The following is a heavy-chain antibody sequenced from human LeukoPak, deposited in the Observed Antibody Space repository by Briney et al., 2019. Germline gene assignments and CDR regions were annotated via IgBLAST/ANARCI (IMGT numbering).Heavy chain of an antibody. V-gene: IGHV3-30*18. CDR1: AFTFSSYG. CDR2: ISYDGSNK. J-gene: IGHJ4*02. Sequence: GRSLRLSCAASAFTFSSYGMHWVRQAPGKGLEWVAVISYDGSNKTYADSVKGRFTISRDNSKNTLYMQMNSLRAEDTAVYYCAKDNTAMGIFDYWGQGTLVTVSS. D-gene: IGHD5-18*01. CDR3: AKDNTAMGIFDY.